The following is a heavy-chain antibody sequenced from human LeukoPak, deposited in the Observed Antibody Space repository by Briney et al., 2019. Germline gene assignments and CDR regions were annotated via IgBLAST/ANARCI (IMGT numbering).Heavy chain of an antibody. D-gene: IGHD4-17*01. CDR1: GGSISSGGYS. CDR3: ARCGDSDAFDI. J-gene: IGHJ3*02. CDR2: IYHSGST. Sequence: SETLSLTCAVSGGSISSGGYSWSWIRQPPGKGLEWIGYIYHSGSTYYNPSLKSRVTISVDRSKNQFSLKLGSVTAADTAVYYCARCGDSDAFDIWGQGTMVTVSS. V-gene: IGHV4-30-2*01.